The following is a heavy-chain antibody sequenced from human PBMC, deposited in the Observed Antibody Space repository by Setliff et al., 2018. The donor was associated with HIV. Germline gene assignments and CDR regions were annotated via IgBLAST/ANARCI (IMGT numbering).Heavy chain of an antibody. CDR3: VKGKRSDSTSGWGYYLDA. CDR2: IRWDIGTK. J-gene: IGHJ6*03. Sequence: GGSLRLSCVASGFSFKDCAMHWVRLAPGKGLEWVSGIRWDIGTKQYAASVRGRFTISRDNAKNSLYLEMNSLRPEDSAFYCCVKGKRSDSTSGWGYYLDAWGKGTTVTVSS. V-gene: IGHV3-9*01. CDR1: GFSFKDCA. D-gene: IGHD6-19*01.